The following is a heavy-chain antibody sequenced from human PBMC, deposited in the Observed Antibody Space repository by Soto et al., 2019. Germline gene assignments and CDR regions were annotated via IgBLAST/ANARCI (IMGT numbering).Heavy chain of an antibody. CDR3: AKDAGSTEYFFAS. V-gene: IGHV3-30*18. Sequence: QVQLVESGGGLVQPGGSLRLSCAASGFTFRTYAMHWVRQAPGKGLEWVAVISHDGSNTDYGDSVKGRFTISRDNSKSTLSLQMNSLRPEDTGVYYCAKDAGSTEYFFASWGQGTLVSVSS. CDR2: ISHDGSNT. CDR1: GFTFRTYA. J-gene: IGHJ4*02.